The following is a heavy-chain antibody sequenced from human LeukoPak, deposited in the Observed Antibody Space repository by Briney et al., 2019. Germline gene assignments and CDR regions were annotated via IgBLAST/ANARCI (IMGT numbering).Heavy chain of an antibody. CDR3: AKDLIDSVAEFGS. CDR1: GFTFSSYG. D-gene: IGHD2-21*01. V-gene: IGHV3-30*02. J-gene: IGHJ4*02. Sequence: PGGSLRLSCAASGFTFSSYGMHWVRQAPGKGLEWVAFIRYDGSNKYYADSVKGRFTISRDNSKNTLYLQMNSLRAEDTAVYYCAKDLIDSVAEFGSWGQGTLVTVSS. CDR2: IRYDGSNK.